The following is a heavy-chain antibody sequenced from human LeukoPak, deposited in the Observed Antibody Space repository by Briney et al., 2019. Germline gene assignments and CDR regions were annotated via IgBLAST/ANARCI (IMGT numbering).Heavy chain of an antibody. Sequence: GGSLRLSCAASGFTFSSYGMHWVRQAPGKGLEWVSVISRSGGTTYYADSVKGRFTISRDTSKNTLYLQMNSLRAEDTAVYYCARSATSITGTIEHYFDYWGQGTLVTVSS. J-gene: IGHJ4*02. CDR3: ARSATSITGTIEHYFDY. CDR2: ISRSGGTT. CDR1: GFTFSSYG. D-gene: IGHD1-7*01. V-gene: IGHV3-23*01.